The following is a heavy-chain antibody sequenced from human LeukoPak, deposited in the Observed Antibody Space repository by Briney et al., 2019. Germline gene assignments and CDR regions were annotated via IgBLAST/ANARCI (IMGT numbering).Heavy chain of an antibody. CDR3: AKDPRDGYKRVDY. D-gene: IGHD5-24*01. CDR2: ISGSGGST. V-gene: IGHV3-23*01. Sequence: GGSLRLSCAASGLTFSNYAMSWVRQAPGKGLDWVSVISGSGGSTYYADSVKGRFTISRDNSKNTLYLQMNSLRAEDTAVYYCAKDPRDGYKRVDYWGQGTLVTVSS. CDR1: GLTFSNYA. J-gene: IGHJ4*02.